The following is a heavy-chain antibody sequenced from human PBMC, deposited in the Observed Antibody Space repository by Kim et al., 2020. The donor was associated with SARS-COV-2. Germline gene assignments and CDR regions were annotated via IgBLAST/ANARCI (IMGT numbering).Heavy chain of an antibody. Sequence: GGSLRLSCAASGFTFSSYGMHWVRQAPGKGLEWVAVIWYDGSNKYYADSVKGRFTISRDNSKNTLYLQMNSLRAEDTAVYYCARERGYCSSTSCYKRPGGVYYYYGMDVWGQGTTVTVSS. J-gene: IGHJ6*02. D-gene: IGHD2-2*02. CDR1: GFTFSSYG. CDR2: IWYDGSNK. V-gene: IGHV3-33*01. CDR3: ARERGYCSSTSCYKRPGGVYYYYGMDV.